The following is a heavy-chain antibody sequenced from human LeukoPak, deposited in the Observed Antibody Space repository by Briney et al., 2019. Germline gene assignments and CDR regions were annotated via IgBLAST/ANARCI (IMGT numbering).Heavy chain of an antibody. Sequence: GGSLGLSCAASGFTFSSYGMSWVRQAPGKGPEWVSVISGSGGSTYYADSVKGRFTISRDNSKNTLFLQMNSLRAEDTAVYYCAKTYSGYSHFDYWGQGTLVTVSS. D-gene: IGHD5-12*01. CDR3: AKTYSGYSHFDY. V-gene: IGHV3-23*01. J-gene: IGHJ4*02. CDR2: ISGSGGST. CDR1: GFTFSSYG.